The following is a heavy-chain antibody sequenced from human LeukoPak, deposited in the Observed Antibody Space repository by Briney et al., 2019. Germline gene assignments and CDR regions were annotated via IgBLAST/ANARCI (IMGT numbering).Heavy chain of an antibody. J-gene: IGHJ4*02. Sequence: GGSLRLSCAASGFTFSSYAMHWVRQAPGKGLEWVAVISYDGSNKYYADSVKGRFTISRDNSKNTLYLQMNSLRAEDTAVYYCARDPGLRYCSGGSCYSFDYWGQGTLVTVSS. CDR2: ISYDGSNK. CDR1: GFTFSSYA. CDR3: ARDPGLRYCSGGSCYSFDY. D-gene: IGHD2-15*01. V-gene: IGHV3-30*04.